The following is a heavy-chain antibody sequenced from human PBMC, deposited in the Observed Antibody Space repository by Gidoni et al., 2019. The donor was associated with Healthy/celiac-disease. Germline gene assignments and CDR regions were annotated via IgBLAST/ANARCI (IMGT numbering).Heavy chain of an antibody. CDR2: ISPIFDTA. V-gene: IGHV1-69*06. CDR1: GGTFSSYA. Sequence: QVQLVQSWAEVKKPGSSVKVSCKASGGTFSSYAISWVRQAPGPGLEWMGGISPIFDTANYAQKFQGRVKITADKSTSTAYMELSSMRSEDTAVDYCASVDYGGNHGYWGQGTLVTVSS. CDR3: ASVDYGGNHGY. J-gene: IGHJ4*02. D-gene: IGHD4-17*01.